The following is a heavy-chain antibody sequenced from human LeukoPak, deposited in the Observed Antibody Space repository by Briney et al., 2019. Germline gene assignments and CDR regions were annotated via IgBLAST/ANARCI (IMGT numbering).Heavy chain of an antibody. CDR3: AKALYYGNSGFYPFDC. CDR2: LSGSGGST. CDR1: VFIFSIYA. D-gene: IGHD3-22*01. J-gene: IGHJ4*02. V-gene: IGHV3-23*01. Sequence: PGGSLRLSCAASVFIFSIYAMSWVRQAPGKGLEWVSALSGSGGSTDYVDFVKGRFTISRDNSKNTLYLQMSSLRAEDTAVYYCAKALYYGNSGFYPFDCWAQGTLVTVSS.